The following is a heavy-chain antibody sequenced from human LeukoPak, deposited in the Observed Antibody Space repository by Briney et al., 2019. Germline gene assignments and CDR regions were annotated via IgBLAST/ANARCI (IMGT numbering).Heavy chain of an antibody. V-gene: IGHV3-23*01. J-gene: IGHJ2*01. Sequence: GGSLRLSCAASGFTFSNYAMGWVRQAPGNGLEWVSTIRDSGRDTYYADSVKGRFTISRDNSKSTLYLQMNGLRAEDTAVYYCAKDQPHWYFDLWGRGTLVTVSS. CDR1: GFTFSNYA. CDR3: AKDQPHWYFDL. CDR2: IRDSGRDT.